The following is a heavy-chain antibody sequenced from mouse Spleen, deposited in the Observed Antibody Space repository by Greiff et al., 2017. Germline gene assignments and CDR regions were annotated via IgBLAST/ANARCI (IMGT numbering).Heavy chain of an antibody. J-gene: IGHJ4*01. CDR3: TSKYDYGSRYDAMDY. D-gene: IGHD1-1*01. Sequence: QVQLQQSGAELARPGASVKLSCKASGYTFTSYWMHWVKQRPGQGLEWIGVIDPSVSYTSYNQKFKGKATLTVDTSSSTAYMQLSSLTSEDSAVLKGTSKYDYGSRYDAMDYWGQGTSVTVSS. V-gene: IGHV1-59*01. CDR2: IDPSVSYT. CDR1: GYTFTSYW.